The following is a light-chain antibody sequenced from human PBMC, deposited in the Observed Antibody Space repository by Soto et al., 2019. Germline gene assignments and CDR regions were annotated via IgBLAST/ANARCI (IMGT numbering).Light chain of an antibody. J-gene: IGKJ4*01. CDR3: QQYGSSPLT. CDR1: QSVSSSN. V-gene: IGKV3-20*01. Sequence: EIVLTQSPGTLSLSPGERATLSCRASQSVSSSNLAWYQQTPEQPPRLLIYGASSRDTGIPDRFSGSGSGTDFTLTISRLEPEDFAVYFCQQYGSSPLTFGGGTKVEIK. CDR2: GAS.